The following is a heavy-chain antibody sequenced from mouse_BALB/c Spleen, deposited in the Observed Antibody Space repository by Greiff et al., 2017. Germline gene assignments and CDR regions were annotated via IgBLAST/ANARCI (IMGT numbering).Heavy chain of an antibody. CDR1: GYIFTSYW. CDR3: ARRGCQGPDAMDY. CDR2: IYTGAGST. J-gene: IGHJ4*01. D-gene: IGHD3-3*01. V-gene: IGHV1-76*01. Sequence: QVQLQQSGAELVRPGASVKLSCKPSGYIFTSYWIYWVKQRSGQGLEWIATIYTGAGSTYYNEKFKGKATLTPDKSSSTAYMQRSSLKSEDSAVYCLARRGCQGPDAMDYWGQGTSVTVSS.